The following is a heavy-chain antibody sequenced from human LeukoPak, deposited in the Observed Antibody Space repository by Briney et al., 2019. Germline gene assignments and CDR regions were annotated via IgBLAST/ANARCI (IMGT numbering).Heavy chain of an antibody. CDR3: ARQKYLRGPDVEYFDY. CDR1: GFTFSSYG. D-gene: IGHD5/OR15-5a*01. V-gene: IGHV3-30*02. Sequence: GGSLRLSCAASGFTFSSYGMHWVRQAPGKGLEWVAFIRYDGSNKYYADSVKGRFTISRDNSKNTLYLQMNSLRAEDTAVYYCARQKYLRGPDVEYFDYWGQGTLVTVSS. J-gene: IGHJ4*02. CDR2: IRYDGSNK.